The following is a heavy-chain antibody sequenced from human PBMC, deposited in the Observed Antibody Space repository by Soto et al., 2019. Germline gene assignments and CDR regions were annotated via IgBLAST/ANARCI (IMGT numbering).Heavy chain of an antibody. CDR2: IIPIFGTA. J-gene: IGHJ3*02. Sequence: SVKVSCKASGGTFSSYAISWVRQAPGQGLEWMGGIIPIFGTANYAQKFQGRVTITADESTSTAYMELSSLRSEDAAVYYCARDSGVTMVRGVTSDAFDIWGHGTMVTVSS. D-gene: IGHD3-10*01. CDR1: GGTFSSYA. CDR3: ARDSGVTMVRGVTSDAFDI. V-gene: IGHV1-69*13.